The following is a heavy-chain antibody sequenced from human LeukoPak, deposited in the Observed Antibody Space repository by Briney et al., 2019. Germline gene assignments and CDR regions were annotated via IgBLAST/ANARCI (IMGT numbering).Heavy chain of an antibody. D-gene: IGHD3-10*01. CDR3: ARDLRGQVGHYFDC. V-gene: IGHV3-7*01. CDR2: IHQDGSGK. Sequence: PGGSLRLSCAGSGFTFSNYWMTWVRQAPGKRLEWVATIHQDGSGKFYLDSVTGRFTISRDSAKNSLYLQMNSLRAEDTAVYYCARDLRGQVGHYFDCWGQGTLVTVSS. CDR1: GFTFSNYW. J-gene: IGHJ4*02.